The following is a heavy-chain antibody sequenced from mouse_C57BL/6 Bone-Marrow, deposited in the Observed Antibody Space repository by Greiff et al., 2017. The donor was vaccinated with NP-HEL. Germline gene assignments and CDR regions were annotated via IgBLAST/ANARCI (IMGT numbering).Heavy chain of an antibody. J-gene: IGHJ3*01. CDR2: ISSGGSYT. CDR3: ARQGVYYSNFAY. V-gene: IGHV5-6*01. D-gene: IGHD2-5*01. CDR1: GFTFSSYG. Sequence: EVKLMESGGDLVKPGGSLKLSCAASGFTFSSYGMSWVRQTPDKRLEWVATISSGGSYTYYPDSVKGRFTISRDNAKNTLYLQMSSLKSEDTAMYYCARQGVYYSNFAYWGQGTLVTVSA.